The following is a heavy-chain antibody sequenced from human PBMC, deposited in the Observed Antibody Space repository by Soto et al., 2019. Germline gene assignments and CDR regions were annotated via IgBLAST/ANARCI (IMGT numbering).Heavy chain of an antibody. D-gene: IGHD3-10*01. V-gene: IGHV1-18*04. CDR1: GYTFTSYC. CDR3: ARDIRLLWFGELIGNYYYGMDV. J-gene: IGHJ6*02. Sequence: ASVKVSCKASGYTFTSYCISWVLQAPGQGLEWMGWISAYNGNTNYAQKLQGRVTMTTDTSTSTAYMELRSLRSDDTAVYYCARDIRLLWFGELIGNYYYGMDVWGQGTTVTVSS. CDR2: ISAYNGNT.